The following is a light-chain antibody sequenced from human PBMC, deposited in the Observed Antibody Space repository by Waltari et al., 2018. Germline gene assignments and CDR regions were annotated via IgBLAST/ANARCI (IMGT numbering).Light chain of an antibody. J-gene: IGKJ1*01. Sequence: EIVLTQSPGTLSLSPGERATLSCRASQSVRRFLAWYQQKPGQAPRLLIYDASSRATGIPDRFSGSGFGTDVSLTISRLEPEDFAVYYCQKYGSAPATFGQGTKVEIK. CDR2: DAS. CDR3: QKYGSAPAT. CDR1: QSVRRF. V-gene: IGKV3-20*01.